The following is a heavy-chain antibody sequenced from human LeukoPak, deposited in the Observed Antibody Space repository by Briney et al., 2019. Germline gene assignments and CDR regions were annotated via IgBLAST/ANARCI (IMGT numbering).Heavy chain of an antibody. Sequence: GASVKVSCKASGGTFSSYAISWVRQAPGQGLEWMGGIIPIFGTANYAQKFQGRVTITADESTSTAYMELSSLRSDDTAVYFCAREVTHHVYYGMDVWGQGTTVTVSS. CDR3: AREVTHHVYYGMDV. V-gene: IGHV1-69*13. D-gene: IGHD4-11*01. CDR2: IIPIFGTA. CDR1: GGTFSSYA. J-gene: IGHJ6*02.